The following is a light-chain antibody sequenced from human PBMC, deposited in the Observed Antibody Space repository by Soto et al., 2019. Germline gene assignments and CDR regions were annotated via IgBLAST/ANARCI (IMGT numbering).Light chain of an antibody. V-gene: IGKV1-5*03. J-gene: IGKJ5*01. CDR3: QQYNSWPIT. CDR1: QTISSW. CDR2: KAS. Sequence: DIQMTQSPSTLSGSVGDRVTITCRASQTISSWLAWYQQKPGKAPKLLIYKASTLKSGVPSRFSGSGSGTEFTLTISSLRSEDFAVYYCQQYNSWPITFGQGTRLEIK.